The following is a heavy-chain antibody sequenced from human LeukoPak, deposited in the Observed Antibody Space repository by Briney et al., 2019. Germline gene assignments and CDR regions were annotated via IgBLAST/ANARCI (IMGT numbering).Heavy chain of an antibody. Sequence: PGVSLRLSYVASVRTFRDYSMTWVRQAPGKGRVWVSGISAGGGSTYYADSVKGRFTIPRDNSRNRLYVQMNSLRAEDTAVYYCAKDAAGPEYWGQGTLVTVSS. CDR1: VRTFRDYS. CDR2: ISAGGGST. D-gene: IGHD6-13*01. J-gene: IGHJ4*02. CDR3: AKDAAGPEY. V-gene: IGHV3-23*01.